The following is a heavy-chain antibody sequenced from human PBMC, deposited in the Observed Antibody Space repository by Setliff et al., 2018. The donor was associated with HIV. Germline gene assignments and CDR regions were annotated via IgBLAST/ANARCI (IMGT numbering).Heavy chain of an antibody. J-gene: IGHJ4*02. D-gene: IGHD3-16*01. CDR1: GFAFSDYD. V-gene: IGHV3-30*02. CDR3: AKDKSYHDYIWGSSVLAY. CDR2: MRYDGSNK. Sequence: GGSLRLSCAASGFAFSDYDIHWVRQAPGKGLEWVAFMRYDGSNKDYADSVKGRFTISRDNSKNTLFLQMNSLRPEDTAIYYCAKDKSYHDYIWGSSVLAYWGQGTLVTVSS.